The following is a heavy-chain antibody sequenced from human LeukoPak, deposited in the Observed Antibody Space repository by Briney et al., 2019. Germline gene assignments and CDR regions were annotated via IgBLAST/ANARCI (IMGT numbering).Heavy chain of an antibody. CDR2: ISYDGSNK. CDR3: AKVWERLYGDSYDAFHI. V-gene: IGHV3-30*18. J-gene: IGHJ3*02. Sequence: PGRSLRLSCAASGFTFSSYGMHWVRQAPGKGLEWVAVISYDGSNKYYADSVKGRFTISRDNSKNTLYLQMNSLRAEDTAVYYCAKVWERLYGDSYDAFHIWGQGTMVTVSS. D-gene: IGHD4-17*01. CDR1: GFTFSSYG.